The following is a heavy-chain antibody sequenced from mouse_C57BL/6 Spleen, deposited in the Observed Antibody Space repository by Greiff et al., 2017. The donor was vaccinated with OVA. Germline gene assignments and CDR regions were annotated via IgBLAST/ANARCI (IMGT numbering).Heavy chain of an antibody. J-gene: IGHJ1*03. V-gene: IGHV1-5*01. CDR2: IYPGNSDT. Sequence: EVQLQQSGTVLARPGASVKMSCKTSGYTFTSYWMHWVKQRPGQGLEWIGAIYPGNSDTSYNQKFKGKAKLTAVTSASTAYMELSSLTNEDSAVYYCTRWISGITTVVGYFDVWGTGTTVTVSS. CDR3: TRWISGITTVVGYFDV. CDR1: GYTFTSYW. D-gene: IGHD1-1*01.